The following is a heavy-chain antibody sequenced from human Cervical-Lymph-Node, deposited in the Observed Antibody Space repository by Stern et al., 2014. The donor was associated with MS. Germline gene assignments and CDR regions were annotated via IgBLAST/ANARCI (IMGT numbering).Heavy chain of an antibody. V-gene: IGHV3-30*18. CDR1: GFTFSNSG. CDR3: AKAPVVYSAPLDY. J-gene: IGHJ4*02. D-gene: IGHD4-23*01. CDR2: ISYDGSSR. Sequence: MQLVESGGGVVQPGRSLRLSCAASGFTFSNSGMHWVRQAPGRGLEWVALISYDGSSRIYADSVKGRFTISRDTSKNTLYLQMNSLRADDTAVYYCAKAPVVYSAPLDYWGQGTLFTVSS.